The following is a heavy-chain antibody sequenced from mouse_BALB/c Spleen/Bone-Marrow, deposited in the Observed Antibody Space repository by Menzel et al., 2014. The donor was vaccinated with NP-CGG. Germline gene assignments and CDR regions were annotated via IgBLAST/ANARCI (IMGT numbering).Heavy chain of an antibody. Sequence: VKVVDSGPGLVAPSQSLSITCTVSGFSLTNYGVHWVRQPPGKGLEWLGVIWAGGSTDYNSALMSRLSISLDNSKSQVFLKMNSLQTDDTAMYYCARVIRYESYFDYWGQGTTLTVSS. CDR3: ARVIRYESYFDY. CDR2: IWAGGST. CDR1: GFSLTNYG. D-gene: IGHD2-14*01. V-gene: IGHV2-9*02. J-gene: IGHJ2*01.